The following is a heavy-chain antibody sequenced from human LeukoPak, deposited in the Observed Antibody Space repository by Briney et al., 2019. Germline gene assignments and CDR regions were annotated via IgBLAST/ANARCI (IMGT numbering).Heavy chain of an antibody. V-gene: IGHV3-11*04. CDR2: ISSSGSTI. Sequence: GGSLRLSCAASGFTFSDYYMSWIRQAPGKGLEWVSYISSSGSTIYYADSVKGRFTISRDNAKNSLYLQMNSLRAEDTAVYYCARDSPATVTTHDYWGQGTLVTVSP. CDR3: ARDSPATVTTHDY. J-gene: IGHJ4*02. CDR1: GFTFSDYY. D-gene: IGHD4-11*01.